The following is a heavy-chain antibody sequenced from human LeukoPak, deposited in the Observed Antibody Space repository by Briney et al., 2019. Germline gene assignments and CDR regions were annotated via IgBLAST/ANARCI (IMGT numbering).Heavy chain of an antibody. CDR3: ATPGYSTVTTPGYFDY. J-gene: IGHJ4*02. CDR1: GFTFSSYG. D-gene: IGHD4-17*01. CDR2: ISYDGSNK. Sequence: GGSLRLSCAASGFTFSSYGMHWVRQAPGKGLEWVAVISYDGSNKYYADSVKGRFTISRDNSKNTLYLQMNSLRAEDTAVYYCATPGYSTVTTPGYFDYWGQGTLVTVSS. V-gene: IGHV3-30*03.